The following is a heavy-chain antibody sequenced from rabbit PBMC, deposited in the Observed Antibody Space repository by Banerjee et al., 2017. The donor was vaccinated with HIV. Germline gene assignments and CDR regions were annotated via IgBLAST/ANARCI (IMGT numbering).Heavy chain of an antibody. CDR2: IYNGDGST. CDR3: ARSSSGDWRLDL. V-gene: IGHV1S40*01. Sequence: VESGGDLVKPGASLTLTCTASGFSFSSSYYMCWVRQAPGKGLEWIACIYNGDGSTYYANWAKGRFTISKTSSTTVTLQMTSLTAADTATYFCARSSSGDWRLDLWGQGTLVTVS. J-gene: IGHJ3*01. CDR1: GFSFSSSYY. D-gene: IGHD1-1*01.